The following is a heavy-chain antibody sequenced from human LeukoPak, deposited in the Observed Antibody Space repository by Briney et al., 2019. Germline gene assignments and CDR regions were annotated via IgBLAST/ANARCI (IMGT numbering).Heavy chain of an antibody. CDR3: ARYPDPAMVLRDFDY. Sequence: SETLSLTCTVSGGSIGSSSYYWGWIRQPPGKGLEWIGSIYYSGSTYYNPSLKSRVTISVDTSKNQFSLKLSSVTAADTAVYYCARYPDPAMVLRDFDYWGQGTLVTVSS. D-gene: IGHD5-18*01. CDR1: GGSIGSSSYY. CDR2: IYYSGST. V-gene: IGHV4-39*01. J-gene: IGHJ4*02.